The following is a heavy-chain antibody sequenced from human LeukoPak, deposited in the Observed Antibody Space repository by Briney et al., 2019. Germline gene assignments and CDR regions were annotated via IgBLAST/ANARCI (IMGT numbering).Heavy chain of an antibody. J-gene: IGHJ4*02. D-gene: IGHD6-19*01. Sequence: PGGSLRLSCAASGFTFSTYTMNWVRQAPGKGLEWVSYISSSGTTRYYADSVKGRFTISRDNAKNSLYLQMNSLRAEDTAVYYCARDAYQYSSGWFFDYWGQGTLVTVSS. CDR2: ISSSGTTR. V-gene: IGHV3-48*01. CDR3: ARDAYQYSSGWFFDY. CDR1: GFTFSTYT.